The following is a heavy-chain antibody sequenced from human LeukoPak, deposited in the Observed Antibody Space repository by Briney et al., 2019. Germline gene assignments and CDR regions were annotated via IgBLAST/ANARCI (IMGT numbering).Heavy chain of an antibody. V-gene: IGHV3-7*01. D-gene: IGHD3-22*01. CDR2: IKQDGSEK. Sequence: GGSLRLSCAASGFPFSNYWMTWVRQAPGKGLEWVANIKQDGSEKYYVDSVKGRFTISRDSAKNSLYLQMNSLRAEDTAVYYCARETVVITSPYFDCWGQGTLVTVSS. J-gene: IGHJ4*02. CDR1: GFPFSNYW. CDR3: ARETVVITSPYFDC.